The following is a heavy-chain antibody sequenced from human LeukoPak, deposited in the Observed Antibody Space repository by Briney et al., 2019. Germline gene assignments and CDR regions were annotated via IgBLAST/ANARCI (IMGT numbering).Heavy chain of an antibody. J-gene: IGHJ4*02. V-gene: IGHV4-30-2*01. Sequence: PSETLSLICCVSCGSISSGFYSGSCIRQPPEKALEEIAYIYHSGSTYYNLSLKSRVTISVDRSKSQFSLKLSSVAAADTAVYYCARGVYGDYDTGYFDYWGQGTLVTVSS. CDR1: CGSISSGFYS. CDR2: IYHSGST. CDR3: ARGVYGDYDTGYFDY. D-gene: IGHD4-17*01.